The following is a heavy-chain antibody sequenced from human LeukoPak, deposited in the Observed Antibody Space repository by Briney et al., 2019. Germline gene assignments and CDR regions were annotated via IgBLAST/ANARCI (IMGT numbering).Heavy chain of an antibody. V-gene: IGHV1-69*05. CDR3: ARGQHYYVFWSGSPRHPAYNWFDP. CDR1: GCTFGSYA. D-gene: IGHD3-3*01. Sequence: ASVKVSCKASGCTFGSYAISWVRQAPGQGLEWLGGINPIFGTANCAQKFQGRVTITTDEPTSTAYMELSILRSEDTAVYYCARGQHYYVFWSGSPRHPAYNWFDPWGQGTLVTVSS. J-gene: IGHJ5*02. CDR2: INPIFGTA.